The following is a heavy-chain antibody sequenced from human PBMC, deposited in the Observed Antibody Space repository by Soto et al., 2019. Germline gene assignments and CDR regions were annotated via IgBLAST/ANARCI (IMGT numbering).Heavy chain of an antibody. D-gene: IGHD2-2*01. V-gene: IGHV1-69*01. CDR2: IIPGTA. CDR1: GGTFSSYA. CDR3: ARSQGSSTSLEIYYYYYYGMDV. Sequence: QVQLVQSGAEVKKPGSSVKVSCKASGGTFSSYAISWVRQAPGQGLEWMGGIIPGTANYAQKFQGRVTITADDSTSTAYMELSSLRSEDTAVYYCARSQGSSTSLEIYYYYYYGMDVWGQGTTVTVSS. J-gene: IGHJ6*02.